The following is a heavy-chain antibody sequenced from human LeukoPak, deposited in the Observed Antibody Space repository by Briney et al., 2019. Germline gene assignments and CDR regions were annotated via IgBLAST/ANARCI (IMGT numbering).Heavy chain of an antibody. Sequence: ASVTVSFTASGYTFTIYGISWVRQAPGQGLEWMGWISAYNGNTNYAQKLQGRVTMTTDTSTSTAYMELRSLRSDDTAVYYCARLRKDWNYDELDYWGQGTLVTVSS. V-gene: IGHV1-18*01. CDR3: ARLRKDWNYDELDY. D-gene: IGHD1-7*01. CDR1: GYTFTIYG. J-gene: IGHJ4*02. CDR2: ISAYNGNT.